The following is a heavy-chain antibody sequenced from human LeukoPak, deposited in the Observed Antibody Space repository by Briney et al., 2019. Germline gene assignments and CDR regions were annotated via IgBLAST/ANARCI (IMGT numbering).Heavy chain of an antibody. J-gene: IGHJ4*02. CDR1: GFTFNNYW. CDR3: ARDYYYDSSAY. V-gene: IGHV3-7*01. CDR2: INQDASEK. D-gene: IGHD3-22*01. Sequence: GGSLRLSCAASGFTFNNYWLSWVRQAPGKGLEWVANINQDASEKYFVDSVKGRFTISRDNTKSSLYLQMNSLRAEDTAVYYCARDYYYDSSAYWGQGTLVTVSS.